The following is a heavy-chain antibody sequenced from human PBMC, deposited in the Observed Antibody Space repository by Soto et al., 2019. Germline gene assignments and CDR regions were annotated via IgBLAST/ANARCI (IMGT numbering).Heavy chain of an antibody. D-gene: IGHD1-26*01. CDR1: GFTFGNYA. Sequence: PGGSLRLSCAASGFTFGNYAMGWVRQAPGKGLEWVSTISSTADGTDYADSVKGRFTISRDNSKNTLYLQMNSLRAEDTAVYYCAQAISRERQIDYWGQGTLVTVSS. J-gene: IGHJ4*02. CDR2: ISSTADGT. V-gene: IGHV3-23*01. CDR3: AQAISRERQIDY.